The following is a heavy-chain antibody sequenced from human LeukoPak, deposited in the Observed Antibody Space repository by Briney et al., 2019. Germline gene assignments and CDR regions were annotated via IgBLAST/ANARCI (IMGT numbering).Heavy chain of an antibody. V-gene: IGHV3-23*01. D-gene: IGHD3-22*01. CDR2: ISGSGGSR. CDR1: RFTFRSYG. Sequence: PGGTLRLSCAASRFTFRSYGMSWVRQAPGKGLEWVSTISGSGGSRYHADSVKGRFTISRDNSKNTLYLQMNSLRAEDTAVYYCAKSDDSSGYWGSHFDYWGQGTLVTVSS. J-gene: IGHJ4*02. CDR3: AKSDDSSGYWGSHFDY.